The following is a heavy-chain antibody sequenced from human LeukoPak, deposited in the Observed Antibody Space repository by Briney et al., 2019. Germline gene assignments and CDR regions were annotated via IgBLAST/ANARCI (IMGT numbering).Heavy chain of an antibody. CDR3: ARAVGSFDWLPLFDY. CDR2: IYYSGST. CDR1: GGSFSSYY. J-gene: IGHJ4*02. D-gene: IGHD3-9*01. Sequence: SETLSLTCAVYGGSFSSYYWSWIRQPPGKGLEWIGSIYYSGSTYYNPSLKSRVTISVDTSKNQFSLKLSSVTAADTAVYYCARAVGSFDWLPLFDYWGQGTLVTVSS. V-gene: IGHV4-34*01.